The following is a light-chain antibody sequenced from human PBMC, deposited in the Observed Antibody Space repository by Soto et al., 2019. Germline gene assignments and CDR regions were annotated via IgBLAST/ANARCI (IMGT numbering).Light chain of an antibody. J-gene: IGKJ5*01. CDR3: QQLISYPIT. Sequence: DIQLTQSPSFLSASVGARVTFTCRASRGIRTFSAWYQQRPGEAPKLLIHTASTLQSGVPSRFSGSGSGTEFTLTISSVQPEDSATYYCQQLISYPITFGQGTRLEI. CDR1: RGIRTF. V-gene: IGKV1-9*01. CDR2: TAS.